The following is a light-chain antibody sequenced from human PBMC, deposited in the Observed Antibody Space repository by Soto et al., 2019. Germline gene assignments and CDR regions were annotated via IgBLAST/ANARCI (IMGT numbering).Light chain of an antibody. V-gene: IGLV2-14*01. CDR2: EVS. CDR3: TSYTGSSPPWV. J-gene: IGLJ3*02. CDR1: SSDVGGYNY. Sequence: QSALTQPASVSGSPGQSITISCTGTSSDVGGYNYVSWYQQHPGKAPKFMIYEVSNRPSGVSNRFSGSKSGNTASLTISGLQAEDEADYYGTSYTGSSPPWVFGGGPSSPS.